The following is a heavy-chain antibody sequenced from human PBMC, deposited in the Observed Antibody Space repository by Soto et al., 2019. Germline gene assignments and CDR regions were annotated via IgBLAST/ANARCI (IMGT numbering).Heavy chain of an antibody. V-gene: IGHV1-2*04. CDR2: INPNSGGT. Sequence: ASVKVSCKSSGYTFKAYYIHWVRQAPGQGLEWMGWINPNSGGTKYAQKFQDWVTMTSATSTSTAYMELSRLRSGDTAVYYCARTEEIGYSSSWYQFDYWGQGTLVTVSS. CDR3: ARTEEIGYSSSWYQFDY. J-gene: IGHJ4*02. D-gene: IGHD6-13*01. CDR1: GYTFKAYY.